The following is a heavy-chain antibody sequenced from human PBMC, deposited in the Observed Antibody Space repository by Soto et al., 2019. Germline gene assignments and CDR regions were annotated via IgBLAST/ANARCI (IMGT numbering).Heavy chain of an antibody. CDR1: GYTFTSYG. V-gene: IGHV1-18*01. D-gene: IGHD3-16*02. Sequence: GASVKVSCKASGYTFTSYGISWVRQAPGQGLEGMGWISAYNGNTNYAQKLQGRVTMTTDTSTSTDYMELRSLRSDDTAVYYSASGVITFGAVIVITHFDYWGQGTLVTVSS. CDR3: ASGVITFGAVIVITHFDY. J-gene: IGHJ4*02. CDR2: ISAYNGNT.